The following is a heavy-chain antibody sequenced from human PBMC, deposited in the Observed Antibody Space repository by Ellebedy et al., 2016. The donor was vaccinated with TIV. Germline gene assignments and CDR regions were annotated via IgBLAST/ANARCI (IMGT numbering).Heavy chain of an antibody. CDR2: LDARAGST. D-gene: IGHD4-17*01. V-gene: IGHV1-46*01. J-gene: IGHJ4*02. Sequence: ASVKVSCKASGYPFTNYYFHWIRQAPGQGLEWMGVLDARAGSTTYAETLQGRISVTRDLSTRTVFMELSGLTSDDTAVYYCASVPSAGADFWGQGTLVSVSS. CDR1: GYPFTNYY. CDR3: ASVPSAGADF.